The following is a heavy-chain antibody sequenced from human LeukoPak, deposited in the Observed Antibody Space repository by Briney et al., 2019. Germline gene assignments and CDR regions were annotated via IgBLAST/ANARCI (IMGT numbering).Heavy chain of an antibody. CDR1: GFTFSSYW. CDR2: ISSGDGTNI. D-gene: IGHD4-11*01. J-gene: IGHJ4*02. V-gene: IGHV3-74*01. Sequence: PGGSLRLSCAASGFTFSSYWMHWVRQAPGKGPVWISHISSGDGTNIGYTDSVKGRFTISRDNAKNTLYLQMNSLGVEDTAVYYCTRTTGQRCFDCWGQGTQVTVSS. CDR3: TRTTGQRCFDC.